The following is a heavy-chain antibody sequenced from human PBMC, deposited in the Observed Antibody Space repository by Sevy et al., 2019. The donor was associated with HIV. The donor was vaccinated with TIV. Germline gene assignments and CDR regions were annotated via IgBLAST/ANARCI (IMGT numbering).Heavy chain of an antibody. J-gene: IGHJ6*02. CDR3: ARDKRLTIFARYGMDV. V-gene: IGHV4-4*02. CDR1: GGSISSSNW. CDR2: IYHSGST. Sequence: LSETLSLTCAVSGGSISSSNWWSWVRQPPGKGLEWIGEIYHSGSTNYNPSLKSRVTISVDKSKNQFSLKLSSVTAADTAVYYCARDKRLTIFARYGMDVWGQGTTVTVSS. D-gene: IGHD3-3*01.